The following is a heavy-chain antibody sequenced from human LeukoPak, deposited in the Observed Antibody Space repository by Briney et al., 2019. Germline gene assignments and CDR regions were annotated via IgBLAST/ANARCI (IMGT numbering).Heavy chain of an antibody. V-gene: IGHV4-59*01. CDR2: TYYGGST. J-gene: IGHJ4*02. CDR1: GGSISSYY. CDR3: ARGTAVAGPFDY. Sequence: SETLSLTCTVSGGSISSYYWSWIRQPPGKGLEWIGYTYYGGSTNYNPSLKSRVTISVDTSKNQFSLKLSSVTAADTAVYYCARGTAVAGPFDYWGQGTLVTVSS. D-gene: IGHD6-19*01.